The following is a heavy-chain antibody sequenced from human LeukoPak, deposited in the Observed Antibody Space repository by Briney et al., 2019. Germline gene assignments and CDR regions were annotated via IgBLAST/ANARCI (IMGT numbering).Heavy chain of an antibody. CDR2: ISGSGGST. CDR3: AKDDAWLRFGE. CDR1: GFIFSSYS. D-gene: IGHD3-10*01. V-gene: IGHV3-23*01. J-gene: IGHJ4*02. Sequence: GGSLRLSCAASGFIFSSYSMNWVRQAPGKGLEWVSAISGSGGSTYYADSVKGRFTISRDNSKNTLYLEVISLTAEDTAVYYCAKDDAWLRFGEWSQGTLVTVSS.